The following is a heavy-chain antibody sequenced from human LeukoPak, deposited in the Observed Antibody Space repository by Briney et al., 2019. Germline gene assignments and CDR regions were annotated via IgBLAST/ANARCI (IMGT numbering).Heavy chain of an antibody. Sequence: RGSLKLSCAASGFTFSGSAMHWVRQAPGKGLEWVSSISSSSSYIYYADSVKGRFTISRDNAKNSLYLQMNSLRAEDTAVYYCARVPQWGATKWGQGTLVTVSS. CDR1: GFTFSGSA. D-gene: IGHD1-26*01. CDR3: ARVPQWGATK. CDR2: ISSSSSYI. J-gene: IGHJ4*02. V-gene: IGHV3-21*01.